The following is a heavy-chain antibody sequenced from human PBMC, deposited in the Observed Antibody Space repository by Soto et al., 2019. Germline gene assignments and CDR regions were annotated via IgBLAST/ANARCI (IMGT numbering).Heavy chain of an antibody. CDR3: EKDLFTGHPRFATAY. Sequence: EVQLLESGGGLVQPGGSLRLSCAASGFTFSSYAMSWVRQAPGRGLEWVSAISGSGGSTYYADSVKGRFTISRDNSKNTQYLQMRSGSPLVTAGYYCEKDLFTGHPRFATAYRGQGTLVPVFS. CDR1: GFTFSSYA. J-gene: IGHJ4*01. V-gene: IGHV3-23*01. D-gene: IGHD1-1*01. CDR2: ISGSGGST.